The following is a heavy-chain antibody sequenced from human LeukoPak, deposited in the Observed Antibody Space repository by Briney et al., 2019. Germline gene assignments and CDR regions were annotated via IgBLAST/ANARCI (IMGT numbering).Heavy chain of an antibody. CDR3: ARGPSLGTSCCLSP. Sequence: QPGGSLRLSCAASGFSLSASGVPWVRQAPGKGLEWVAVIWYDGTSKDYADSVEGRFTISRDNSKNTLYLQMNSLEAEDTAVYYCARGPSLGTSCCLSPWGQGTMVTVSS. V-gene: IGHV3-33*01. J-gene: IGHJ3*01. CDR1: GFSLSASG. D-gene: IGHD2-2*01. CDR2: IWYDGTSK.